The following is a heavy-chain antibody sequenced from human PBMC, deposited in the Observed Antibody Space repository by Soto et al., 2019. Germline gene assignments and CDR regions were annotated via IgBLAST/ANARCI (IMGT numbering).Heavy chain of an antibody. CDR1: GGTFSSYA. V-gene: IGHV1-69*13. D-gene: IGHD2-2*01. CDR3: ARWEYCSSTSCSS. Sequence: SVKVSCKASGGTFSSYAISWVRQAPGQGLEWMGGIIPIFGTANYAQKFQGRVTITADESTSTAYMELSSLRSEDTAVYYCARWEYCSSTSCSSWGQGTLVTVSS. CDR2: IIPIFGTA. J-gene: IGHJ4*02.